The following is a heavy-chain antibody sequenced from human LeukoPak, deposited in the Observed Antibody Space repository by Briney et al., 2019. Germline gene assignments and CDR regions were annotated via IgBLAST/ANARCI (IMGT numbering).Heavy chain of an antibody. CDR3: ARRIVGATPLDY. CDR2: IYYSGST. CDR1: GGSISSSSYY. D-gene: IGHD1-26*01. Sequence: SETLSLTCTVSGGSISSSSYYWGWIRQPPGKGLEWIGSIYYSGSTYYNPSLKSRVTISVDTSKNQFSLKLTSVTATDTAVYYCARRIVGATPLDYWGLGTLVTVSS. V-gene: IGHV4-39*01. J-gene: IGHJ4*02.